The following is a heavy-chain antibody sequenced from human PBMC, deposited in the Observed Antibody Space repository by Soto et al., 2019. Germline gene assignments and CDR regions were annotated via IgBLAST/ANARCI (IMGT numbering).Heavy chain of an antibody. CDR1: GFSLSTSGMC. D-gene: IGHD5-18*01. Sequence: SGPTLVNPTQTLTLTCTLPGFSLSTSGMCVNWIRQPPGKALEWLARIDWDDDKYYSTSLKTRLTISKDTSKNQVVLTMTNMDPVDTATYYCARIRYSYGYDLYFDYWGQGTLVTVSS. J-gene: IGHJ4*02. CDR3: ARIRYSYGYDLYFDY. CDR2: IDWDDDK. V-gene: IGHV2-70*11.